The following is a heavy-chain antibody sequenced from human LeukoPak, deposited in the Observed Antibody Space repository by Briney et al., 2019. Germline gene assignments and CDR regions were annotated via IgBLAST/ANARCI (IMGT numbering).Heavy chain of an antibody. Sequence: GRSLRLSCAASGFTFSSYDMHWVRQAPGKGLEWVAVISYDGSNKYYADSVKGRLTISRDNSKNTLSLQMHSLRAEDTAVYYCAKSARFCTNDVCYTNYYYGMDVWGQGTTVTVSS. V-gene: IGHV3-30*18. CDR1: GFTFSSYD. J-gene: IGHJ6*02. CDR3: AKSARFCTNDVCYTNYYYGMDV. D-gene: IGHD2-8*01. CDR2: ISYDGSNK.